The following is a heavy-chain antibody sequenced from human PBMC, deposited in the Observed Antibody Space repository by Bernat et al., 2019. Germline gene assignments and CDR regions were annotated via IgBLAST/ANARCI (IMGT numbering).Heavy chain of an antibody. V-gene: IGHV4-4*02. J-gene: IGHJ6*02. CDR1: GGSISSHYW. CDR2: VYHSGST. D-gene: IGHD4-11*01. Sequence: QVQLQESGPGLVEPSGTLSLTCAVSGGSISSHYWWNWVRQPPGKGLEWIGEVYHSGSTNYNPSLKSRVIISVDKSRNQFSLRLSSVTAADTAVYYCAIAKRRDSDYYGMDVWGQGTTVTVSS. CDR3: AIAKRRDSDYYGMDV.